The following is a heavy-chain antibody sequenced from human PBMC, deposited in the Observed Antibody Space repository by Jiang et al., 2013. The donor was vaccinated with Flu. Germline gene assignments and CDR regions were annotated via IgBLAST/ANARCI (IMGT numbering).Heavy chain of an antibody. CDR3: ARDPEMEAAAAYFDY. Sequence: VQLVESGGGVVQPGRSLRLSCAASGFTFSSYAMHWVRQAPGKGLEWVAVISYDGSNKYYADSVKGRFTISRDNSKNTLYLQMNSLRAEDTAVYYCARDPEMEAAAAYFDYWGQGTLVTVSS. V-gene: IGHV3-30*01. CDR1: GFTFSSYA. J-gene: IGHJ4*02. D-gene: IGHD6-13*01. CDR2: ISYDGSNK.